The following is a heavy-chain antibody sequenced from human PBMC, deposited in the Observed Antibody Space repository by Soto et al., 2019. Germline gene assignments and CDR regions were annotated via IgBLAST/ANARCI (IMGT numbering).Heavy chain of an antibody. V-gene: IGHV1-18*04. Sequence: QEQLVQSGGEVKKPGASVRVSCKASGYTFTKYGITWVRQAPGQGLEWMGWIGVYNGKTNYARKLQGRVIMTADTSASTAYMELRSLRSDDTAVYYCSRDRYCTSPSCYNHYYYAMDIWGQGTTVSVSS. D-gene: IGHD2-2*02. CDR3: SRDRYCTSPSCYNHYYYAMDI. CDR1: GYTFTKYG. CDR2: IGVYNGKT. J-gene: IGHJ6*02.